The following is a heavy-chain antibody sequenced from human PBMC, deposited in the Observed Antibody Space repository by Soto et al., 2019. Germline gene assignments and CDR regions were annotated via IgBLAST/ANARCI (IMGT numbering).Heavy chain of an antibody. V-gene: IGHV4-59*01. Sequence: LSLTCTVSGGSISSYYWSWIRQPPGKGLEWIGYIYYSGSTNYNPSLKSRVTISVDTSKNQFSLKLSSVTAADTAVYYCARELGYCSSNSCDGVGDYYYGMDVWGQGTTVTVSS. CDR1: GGSISSYY. J-gene: IGHJ6*02. D-gene: IGHD2-2*01. CDR3: ARELGYCSSNSCDGVGDYYYGMDV. CDR2: IYYSGST.